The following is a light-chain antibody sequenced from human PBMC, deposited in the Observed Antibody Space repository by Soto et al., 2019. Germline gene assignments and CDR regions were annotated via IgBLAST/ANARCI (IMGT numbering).Light chain of an antibody. V-gene: IGLV2-8*01. CDR1: SSDIGGYNH. J-gene: IGLJ2*01. Sequence: QSALTQPPSASGSPGQSVTISCTGTSSDIGGYNHVSWHQQHPGQAPKVLIYDVNKRPSGVPDRFSGSKSANTSSLTVSGLQAEDEADYYCSSYRRGNTLLFGGGTKLTVL. CDR3: SSYRRGNTLL. CDR2: DVN.